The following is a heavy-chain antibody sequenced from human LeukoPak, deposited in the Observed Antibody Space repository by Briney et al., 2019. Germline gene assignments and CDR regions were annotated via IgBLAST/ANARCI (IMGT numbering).Heavy chain of an antibody. D-gene: IGHD2-15*01. CDR3: ARFPVVVVAATQKNGMDV. V-gene: IGHV1-18*01. CDR1: GYTFTSYG. J-gene: IGHJ6*02. CDR2: ISAYNGNT. Sequence: ASVKVSCKASGYTFTSYGISWVRQAPGQGLEWMGWISAYNGNTNYAQKLQGRVTMTTDTSTSTAYMELRSLRSDDTAVYYCARFPVVVVAATQKNGMDVWGQGTTVTVSS.